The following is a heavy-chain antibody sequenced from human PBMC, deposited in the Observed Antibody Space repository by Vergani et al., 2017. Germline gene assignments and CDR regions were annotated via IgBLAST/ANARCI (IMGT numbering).Heavy chain of an antibody. CDR3: ARNPYCGGDCYSDAFDI. V-gene: IGHV4-59*01. D-gene: IGHD2-21*02. J-gene: IGHJ3*02. CDR1: GGPISSYY. CDR2: IYYSGST. Sequence: QVQLQESGPGLVKPSETLSLTCTVSGGPISSYYWSWIRQPPGKGLEWIGYIYYSGSTNYNPSLKSRVTISVDTSKNQFSLKLGSVTAADTAVYYCARNPYCGGDCYSDAFDIWGQGTMVTVSS.